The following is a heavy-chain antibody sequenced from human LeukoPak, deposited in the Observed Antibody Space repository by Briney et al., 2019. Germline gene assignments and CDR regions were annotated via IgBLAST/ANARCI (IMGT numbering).Heavy chain of an antibody. CDR1: GFTFSSYA. CDR2: ISGSGGST. CDR3: AKDQDGSGWSFDY. D-gene: IGHD6-19*01. J-gene: IGHJ4*02. Sequence: PGGSLRLSCAASGFTFSSYAMSWVRQAPGKGLEWVSAISGSGGSTYYADSVKGRFTISRDNSKDTLYLQMNSLRAEDTAVYYCAKDQDGSGWSFDYWGQGTLVTVSS. V-gene: IGHV3-23*01.